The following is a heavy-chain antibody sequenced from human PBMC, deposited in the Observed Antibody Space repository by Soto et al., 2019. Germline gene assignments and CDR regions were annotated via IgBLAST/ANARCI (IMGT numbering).Heavy chain of an antibody. Sequence: GGSLRLSCAASGFPFSSYAMSWVRQAPGKGLEWVSSISGSGGGTYYADSVKGRFTFSRDNSKNTLYLQMNSLRAEDTAVYYCAKFGMATTKRSPPYYIDYWGQGALVTVSS. CDR2: ISGSGGGT. CDR1: GFPFSSYA. J-gene: IGHJ4*02. CDR3: AKFGMATTKRSPPYYIDY. V-gene: IGHV3-23*01. D-gene: IGHD1-1*01.